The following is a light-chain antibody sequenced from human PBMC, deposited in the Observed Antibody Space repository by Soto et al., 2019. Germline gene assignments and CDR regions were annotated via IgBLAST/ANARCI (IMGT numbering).Light chain of an antibody. CDR1: QSVSSNY. CDR3: QLYDNSLYT. Sequence: EIVLTQSPGTLSLSPGERATLSCRASQSVSSNYLAWYQHKPGQAPRLLIYGASTRATGIPDRFSVSGSGTDFTLTISRLEPEDFAVYYSQLYDNSLYTFGQGTNLDIK. V-gene: IGKV3-20*01. J-gene: IGKJ2*01. CDR2: GAS.